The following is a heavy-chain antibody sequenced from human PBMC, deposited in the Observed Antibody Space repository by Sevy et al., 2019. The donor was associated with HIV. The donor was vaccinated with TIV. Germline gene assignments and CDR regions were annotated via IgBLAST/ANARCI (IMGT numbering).Heavy chain of an antibody. CDR2: MNPNSGNT. V-gene: IGHV1-8*01. D-gene: IGHD2-15*01. CDR1: GYTFTSYD. CDR3: ARVWGYCSGGSCYYYYGMDV. Sequence: ASVKVSCKASGYTFTSYDINWVRLATGQGLEWMGWMNPNSGNTGYAQKFQGRVTMTRNTSISTAYMELSSLRSEDTAVYYCARVWGYCSGGSCYYYYGMDVWGQGTTVTVSS. J-gene: IGHJ6*02.